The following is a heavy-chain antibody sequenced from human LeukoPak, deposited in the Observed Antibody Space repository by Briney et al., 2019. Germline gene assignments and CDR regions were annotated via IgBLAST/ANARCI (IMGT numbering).Heavy chain of an antibody. J-gene: IGHJ4*02. Sequence: PGGSLRLSCAASGFTFSSYAMSWVRQAPGKGLGWVSSLSGGGGSTYYADSVKGRFTNSRDNSKNTLYLQMNSLRAEDTAVYYCAKDRYYDSTILDYWGQGTLVTFSS. D-gene: IGHD3-22*01. V-gene: IGHV3-23*01. CDR3: AKDRYYDSTILDY. CDR1: GFTFSSYA. CDR2: LSGGGGST.